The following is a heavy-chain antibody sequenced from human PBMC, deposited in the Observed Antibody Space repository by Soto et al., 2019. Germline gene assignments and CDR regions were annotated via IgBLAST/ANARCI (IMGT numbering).Heavy chain of an antibody. Sequence: PGGSLRLSCAASGFTFSSYAMSWVRQAPGKGLEWVSAISGSGGSTYYAGSVKGRFTISRDNSKNTLYLQMNSLRAEDTAVYYCAKDLAAHCISTSCYDPGYWGQGTLVTVSS. CDR1: GFTFSSYA. D-gene: IGHD2-2*01. J-gene: IGHJ4*02. CDR2: ISGSGGST. CDR3: AKDLAAHCISTSCYDPGY. V-gene: IGHV3-23*01.